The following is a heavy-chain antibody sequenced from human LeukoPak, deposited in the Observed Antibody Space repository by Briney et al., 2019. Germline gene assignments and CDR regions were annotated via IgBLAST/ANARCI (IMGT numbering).Heavy chain of an antibody. Sequence: ASVKVSCKASGYTFTSYAMHWVRQAPGQRLEWMGWINAGNGNTKYSQEFQGRVTITRDTSASTAYMELSSLRSEDMAVYYCAGRYGSGSYYIDYWGQGTLVTVSS. J-gene: IGHJ4*02. CDR2: INAGNGNT. CDR1: GYTFTSYA. D-gene: IGHD3-10*01. V-gene: IGHV1-3*03. CDR3: AGRYGSGSYYIDY.